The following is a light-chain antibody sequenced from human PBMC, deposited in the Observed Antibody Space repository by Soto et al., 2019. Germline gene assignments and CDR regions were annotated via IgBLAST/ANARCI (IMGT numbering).Light chain of an antibody. CDR1: QGITRW. CDR2: ASL. CDR3: QLYSTYPYT. V-gene: IGKV1D-16*01. J-gene: IGKJ2*01. Sequence: DIQMTQSPSSLSASVGDRVTITCRASQGITRWLAWYQQKPEKATECLIYASLSLQSGVRSRFRGSGSGTDVTLTISSLQRKDTATYYCQLYSTYPYTFGQGTKLEIK.